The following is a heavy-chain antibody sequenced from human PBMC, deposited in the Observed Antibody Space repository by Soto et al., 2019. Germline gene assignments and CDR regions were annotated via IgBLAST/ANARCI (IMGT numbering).Heavy chain of an antibody. D-gene: IGHD3-9*01. V-gene: IGHV4-59*01. CDR3: ARVEMYYDILTGYWYYFDY. J-gene: IGHJ4*02. CDR1: GGSISSYY. Sequence: PSETLSLTCTVSGGSISSYYWSWIRQPPGKGLEWIGYIYYSGSTNYNPSLKSRVTISVDTSKNQFSLKLSSVTAADTAVYYGARVEMYYDILTGYWYYFDYWGQGTLVTVSS. CDR2: IYYSGST.